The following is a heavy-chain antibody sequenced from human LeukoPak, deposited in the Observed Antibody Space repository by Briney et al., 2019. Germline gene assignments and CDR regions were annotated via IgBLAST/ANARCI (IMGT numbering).Heavy chain of an antibody. CDR3: ARGRAGMVRGVSDYYYYYMDV. J-gene: IGHJ6*03. CDR1: GYTFTGYY. V-gene: IGHV1-2*02. CDR2: INPNSGGT. D-gene: IGHD3-10*01. Sequence: ASVKVSCKASGYTFTGYYMHWVRQAPGQGLEWMGWINPNSGGTNYAQKFQGRVTMTRDTSISTAYMELSRLRSDDTAVYYCARGRAGMVRGVSDYYYYYMDVWGKGTTVTISS.